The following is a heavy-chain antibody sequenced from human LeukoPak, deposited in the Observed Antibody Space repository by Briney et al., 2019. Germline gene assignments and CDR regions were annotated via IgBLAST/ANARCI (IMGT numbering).Heavy chain of an antibody. V-gene: IGHV4-39*07. CDR3: ARDVRFGELLH. J-gene: IGHJ4*02. D-gene: IGHD3-10*01. CDR2: IYYSGST. CDR1: GGSISSSSYY. Sequence: SETLSLTCTVSGGSISSSSYYWGWIRQPPGKGLEWIGSIYYSGSTYYNPSLKSRVTISVDTSKNQFSLKLSSVTAADTAVYYCARDVRFGELLHWGQGTLVTVSS.